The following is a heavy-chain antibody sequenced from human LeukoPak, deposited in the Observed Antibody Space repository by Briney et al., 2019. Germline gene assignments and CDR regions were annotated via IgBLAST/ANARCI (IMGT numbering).Heavy chain of an antibody. CDR3: AREKDIVVVPAAISFDP. CDR2: ISSSSSYI. Sequence: GGSLRLSCAASGFTFSSYSMNWVRQAPGKGLEWVSSISSSSSYIYYADSVKGRFAISRDNAKNSLYLQMNSLRAEDTAVYYCAREKDIVVVPAAISFDPWGQGTLVTVSS. CDR1: GFTFSSYS. J-gene: IGHJ5*02. V-gene: IGHV3-21*01. D-gene: IGHD2-2*01.